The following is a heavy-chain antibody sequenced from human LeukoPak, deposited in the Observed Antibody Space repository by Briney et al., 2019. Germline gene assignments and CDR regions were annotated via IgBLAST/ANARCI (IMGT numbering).Heavy chain of an antibody. V-gene: IGHV4-34*01. Sequence: SETLSLTCAVYGGSFSGYYWSWLRQPPGKGLEWIGEINHSGSTNYNPSLKSRVTISVDTSKNQFSLKLSSVTAADTAVYYCARGASVAATLRWFDPWGQGTLVTVSS. CDR1: GGSFSGYY. CDR3: ARGASVAATLRWFDP. D-gene: IGHD2-15*01. J-gene: IGHJ5*02. CDR2: INHSGST.